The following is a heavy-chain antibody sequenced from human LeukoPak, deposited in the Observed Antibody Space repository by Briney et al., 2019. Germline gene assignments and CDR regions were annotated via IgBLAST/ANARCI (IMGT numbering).Heavy chain of an antibody. V-gene: IGHV3-73*01. Sequence: GGSLRLSCAASGFTLSDSAIHWVRQASGKGLEWVGLIDRPAKSYATAYGASVGGRFTISRDDSKNTAYLQMDSLKTEDTALYYCTRDRGTYDWLDPWGQGTLVTVSS. CDR2: IDRPAKSYAT. J-gene: IGHJ5*02. CDR3: TRDRGTYDWLDP. D-gene: IGHD1-26*01. CDR1: GFTLSDSA.